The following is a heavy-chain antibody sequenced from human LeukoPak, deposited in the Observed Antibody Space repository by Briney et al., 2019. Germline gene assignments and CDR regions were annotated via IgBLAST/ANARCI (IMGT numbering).Heavy chain of an antibody. V-gene: IGHV4-34*01. D-gene: IGHD2-2*01. J-gene: IGHJ6*03. CDR3: ARGSRYCSSTSCYFYYYYYMDV. CDR2: INHSGST. Sequence: SETLSLTCAVCGGSFSGYYWSWIRQPPGKGLEWIGEINHSGSTNYNPSLKSRVTISVDTSKNQFSLKLSSVTAADTAVYYCARGSRYCSSTSCYFYYYYYMDVWGKGTTVTVSS. CDR1: GGSFSGYY.